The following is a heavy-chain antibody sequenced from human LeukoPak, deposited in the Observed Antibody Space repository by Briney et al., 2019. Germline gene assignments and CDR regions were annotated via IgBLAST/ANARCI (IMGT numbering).Heavy chain of an antibody. D-gene: IGHD3-22*01. J-gene: IGHJ4*02. CDR3: AKDLVNNYYDSSGYGDY. Sequence: GGSVRLSCAASGYTFSSYAMSWVRQAPGEGLEWVSAISGSGGSTYYADSVKGRFTISRDNSKNTLYLQMNSLRAEDTAVYYCAKDLVNNYYDSSGYGDYWGQGTLVTVSS. CDR1: GYTFSSYA. CDR2: ISGSGGST. V-gene: IGHV3-23*01.